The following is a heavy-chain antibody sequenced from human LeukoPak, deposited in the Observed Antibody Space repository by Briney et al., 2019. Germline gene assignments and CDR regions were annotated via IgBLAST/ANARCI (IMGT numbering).Heavy chain of an antibody. V-gene: IGHV3-23*01. CDR3: AKVRGYSGYGYFDY. CDR1: GFTFSGYA. CDR2: ISGSGDST. D-gene: IGHD5-12*01. J-gene: IGHJ4*02. Sequence: GGSLRLSCAASGFTFSGYAMSWVRQAPGKGLEWVSVISGSGDSTYYADPVKGRFTISRDNSKNTLYLQMKSLRVEDTAVYYCAKVRGYSGYGYFDYWGQGTLVTV.